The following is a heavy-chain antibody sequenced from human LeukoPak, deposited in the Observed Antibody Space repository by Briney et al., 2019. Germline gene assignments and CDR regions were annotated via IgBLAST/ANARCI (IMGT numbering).Heavy chain of an antibody. V-gene: IGHV4-59*01. CDR1: GGSISSYY. J-gene: IGHJ6*02. CDR3: ARARGYCSSTSCRPSYYGMDV. CDR2: IYCSGST. Sequence: SETLCLTCTVSGGSISSYYWSWIRQPPGKGLEWIGYIYCSGSTNYNPSLKSRVTISVDTSKKQFSLKLSSVTAADTAVYYCARARGYCSSTSCRPSYYGMDVWGQGTTVTASS. D-gene: IGHD2-2*01.